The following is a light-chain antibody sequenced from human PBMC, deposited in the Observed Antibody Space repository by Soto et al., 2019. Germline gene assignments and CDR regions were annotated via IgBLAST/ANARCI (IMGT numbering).Light chain of an antibody. CDR1: SSNIGAGYD. CDR3: QSYDSSLSGSNVV. V-gene: IGLV1-40*01. Sequence: QSALTQPPSVSGSPGQSVTISCTGSSSNIGAGYDVHWYQQLPGTAPKLLIYGNSNRPSGVPDRFSGSKSGTSASLAITGLQAEDEADYYCQSYDSSLSGSNVVFGGGTKLTVL. J-gene: IGLJ2*01. CDR2: GNS.